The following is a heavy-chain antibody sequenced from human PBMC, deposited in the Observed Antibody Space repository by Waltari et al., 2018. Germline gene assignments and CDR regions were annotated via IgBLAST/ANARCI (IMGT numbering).Heavy chain of an antibody. Sequence: QVQLVQSGAEVKKPGSSVKVSCKASGGTFSSYAISWVRQAPGQGLEWMGGISPIFGTANYAQKFQGRVTITADESTSTAYMELSSLRSEDTAVYYCARNPTYYYDSSGYLCPDYWGQGTLVTVSS. CDR2: ISPIFGTA. CDR1: GGTFSSYA. J-gene: IGHJ4*02. D-gene: IGHD3-22*01. CDR3: ARNPTYYYDSSGYLCPDY. V-gene: IGHV1-69*12.